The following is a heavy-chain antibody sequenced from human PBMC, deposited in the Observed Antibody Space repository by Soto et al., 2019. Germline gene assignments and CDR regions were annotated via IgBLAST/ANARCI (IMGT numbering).Heavy chain of an antibody. V-gene: IGHV1-18*04. J-gene: IGHJ4*02. CDR2: ISAYNGNT. Sequence: ASEKVSCKASGYTFTSYGISWVRQAPGQGLEWMGWISAYNGNTNYAQKLQGRVTMTTDTSTSTAYMELRGLRSDDTAVYYCARETVVVTARGPFDYWGQGTLVTVSS. D-gene: IGHD2-21*02. CDR1: GYTFTSYG. CDR3: ARETVVVTARGPFDY.